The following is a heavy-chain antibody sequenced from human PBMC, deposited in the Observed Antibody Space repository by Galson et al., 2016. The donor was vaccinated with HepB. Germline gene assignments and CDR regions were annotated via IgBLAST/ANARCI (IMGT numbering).Heavy chain of an antibody. V-gene: IGHV4-34*01. CDR3: ARVWTWGPELEVVEPTTMDYYYYGMDV. CDR2: ITHSGIT. J-gene: IGHJ6*02. D-gene: IGHD2-2*01. CDR1: GGSFSGYY. Sequence: SETLSLTCAVYGGSFSGYYWSWIRQPPGKGLEWIGEITHSGITNYSPSLKGRVTISVDTSKNQFSLKLSSVTAAETAVYYCARVWTWGPELEVVEPTTMDYYYYGMDVWGPGTTVTVSS.